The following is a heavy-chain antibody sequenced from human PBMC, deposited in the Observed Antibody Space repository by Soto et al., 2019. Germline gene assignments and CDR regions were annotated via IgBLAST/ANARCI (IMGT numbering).Heavy chain of an antibody. D-gene: IGHD6-13*01. CDR2: ISGSGGST. CDR3: AKDLSGYSSSWPFGY. J-gene: IGHJ4*02. Sequence: PGGSLRLSCAASGFTFSSYAMSWVRQAPGKGLEWVSAISGSGGSTYYADSVKGRFTISRDNSKNTLYLQMNSLRAEDTAVYYCAKDLSGYSSSWPFGYWGQGTLVTVSS. V-gene: IGHV3-23*01. CDR1: GFTFSSYA.